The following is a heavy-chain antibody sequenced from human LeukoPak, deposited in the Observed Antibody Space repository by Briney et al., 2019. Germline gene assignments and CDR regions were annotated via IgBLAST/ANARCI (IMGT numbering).Heavy chain of an antibody. CDR2: LYSAGST. J-gene: IGHJ3*02. V-gene: IGHV3-66*02. CDR3: ARGFRSNPHDAFDI. CDR1: GFTFDDYG. D-gene: IGHD1-26*01. Sequence: GGSLRLSCAASGFTFDDYGMSWVRQAPGKGLEWVSLLYSAGSTYYADSVTGRFTISRDNSQNTLYLQMNSLRPDDTAVYYCARGFRSNPHDAFDIWGQGTMVTVSS.